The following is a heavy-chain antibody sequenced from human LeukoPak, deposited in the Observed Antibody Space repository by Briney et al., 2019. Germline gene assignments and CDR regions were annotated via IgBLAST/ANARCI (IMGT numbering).Heavy chain of an antibody. Sequence: KTSGTLSLTCAVSRGSISSHNWWGWVRQPPGEGLEWIGEIYLGGNTNYNPSLKSRVTMSVDHSKNQFSLNLSSVTAADTAVYYCASHMAVTGTRGFDYWGQGTLVTVSS. CDR3: ASHMAVTGTRGFDY. CDR1: RGSISSHNW. V-gene: IGHV4-4*02. CDR2: IYLGGNT. J-gene: IGHJ4*02. D-gene: IGHD1/OR15-1a*01.